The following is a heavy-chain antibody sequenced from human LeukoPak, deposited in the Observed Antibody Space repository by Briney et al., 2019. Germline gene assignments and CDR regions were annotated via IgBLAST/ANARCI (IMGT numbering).Heavy chain of an antibody. CDR2: IKSDGITI. Sequence: GGSLRLSCAASGFTFSNYMMHWVRQAPGKGLVWVSRIKSDGITITYADSVKGRFTISRDNAKNTLYLQMDSLRAEDTAVYYCLRDLNWSLDQWGQGTLVTVSS. D-gene: IGHD1-20*01. J-gene: IGHJ4*02. CDR1: GFTFSNYM. V-gene: IGHV3-74*01. CDR3: LRDLNWSLDQ.